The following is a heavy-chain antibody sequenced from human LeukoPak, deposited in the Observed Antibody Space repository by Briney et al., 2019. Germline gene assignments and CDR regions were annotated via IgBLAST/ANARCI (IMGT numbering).Heavy chain of an antibody. V-gene: IGHV4-39*01. J-gene: IGHJ4*02. CDR2: IYYSGST. CDR3: ASTIYSNYYY. D-gene: IGHD4-11*01. CDR1: GGSISSRSDH. Sequence: SETLSLTCTVSGGSISSRSDHCGWIRQPPGKGLEWIGSIYYSGSTYYNPSLKSRVTKPIGTSKTEFSLKLRPVNGADTAVYNCASTIYSNYYYWGQGTLVTVSS.